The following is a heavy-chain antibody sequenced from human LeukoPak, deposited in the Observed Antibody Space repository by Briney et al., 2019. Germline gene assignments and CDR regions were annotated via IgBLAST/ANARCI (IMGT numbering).Heavy chain of an antibody. CDR1: GGTFSSYA. J-gene: IGHJ3*02. Sequence: GASVKVPCKASGGTFSSYAISWVRQAPGQGLEWMGGIIPIFGTANYAQKFQGRVTITTDESTSTAYMELSSLRSEDTAVYYCARAGPVEYYYDSNGLYAFDIWGQGTMVTVSS. CDR2: IIPIFGTA. V-gene: IGHV1-69*05. D-gene: IGHD3-22*01. CDR3: ARAGPVEYYYDSNGLYAFDI.